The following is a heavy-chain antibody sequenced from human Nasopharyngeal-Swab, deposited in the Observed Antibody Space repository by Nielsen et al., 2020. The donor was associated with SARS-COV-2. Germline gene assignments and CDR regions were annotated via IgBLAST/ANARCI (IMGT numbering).Heavy chain of an antibody. Sequence: RQAPGKGLEWIEYIYYSGSTNYNPSLKSRVTISVDTSKNQFSLKLSSVTAADTAVYYCARGVVGNYDYVWGSYRYDNWFDPWGQGTLVTVSS. CDR2: IYYSGST. CDR3: ARGVVGNYDYVWGSYRYDNWFDP. D-gene: IGHD3-16*02. V-gene: IGHV4-59*01. J-gene: IGHJ5*02.